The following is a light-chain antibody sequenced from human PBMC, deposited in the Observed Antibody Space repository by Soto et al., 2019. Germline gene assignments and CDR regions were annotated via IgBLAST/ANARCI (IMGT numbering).Light chain of an antibody. CDR2: EVS. CDR3: SSYAGSNNLV. CDR1: SSDVGGYNY. Sequence: QSVLTQPPSATGSPGQSVTISCTGTSSDVGGYNYVSWYQQHPGKAPNRMIYEVSKRPSGVPDRFSGSKSGNTASLTVSGLQAEDEAEYYCSSYAGSNNLVFGTGTKVTVL. V-gene: IGLV2-8*01. J-gene: IGLJ1*01.